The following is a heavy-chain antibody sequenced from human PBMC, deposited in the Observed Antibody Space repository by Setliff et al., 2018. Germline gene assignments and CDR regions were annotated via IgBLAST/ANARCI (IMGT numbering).Heavy chain of an antibody. CDR3: ARDKGDGYGVDAYAGGGFDI. CDR2: MYPGRNT. J-gene: IGHJ3*02. D-gene: IGHD4-17*01. CDR1: GYSISSGHY. Sequence: PSETLSLTCDVSGYSISSGHYWGWIRQPPGKELEWIGSMYPGRNTYYNPSLKSRVTMSVDTSKRQFSLKLNSVTAADTAVYYCARDKGDGYGVDAYAGGGFDIWGQGTMVTVS. V-gene: IGHV4-38-2*02.